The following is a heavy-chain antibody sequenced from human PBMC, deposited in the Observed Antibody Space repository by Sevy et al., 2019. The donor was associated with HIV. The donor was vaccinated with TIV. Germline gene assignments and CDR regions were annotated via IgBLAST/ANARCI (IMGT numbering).Heavy chain of an antibody. D-gene: IGHD2-2*01. V-gene: IGHV3-23*01. CDR2: FSFGCGKI. CDR1: GFTFSSYA. CDR3: AREGCSKPHDY. J-gene: IGHJ4*02. Sequence: GGSLRLSCAASGFTFSSYAMSWVRQAPGKGLEWVSTFSFGCGKINYADSVKGRFTITRDNSKNTMYLQMNSLRAEDTAVYYCAREGCSKPHDYWGQGTLVTVSS.